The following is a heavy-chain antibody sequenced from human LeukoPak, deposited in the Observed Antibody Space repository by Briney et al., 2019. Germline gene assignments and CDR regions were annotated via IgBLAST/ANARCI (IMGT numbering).Heavy chain of an antibody. Sequence: XVKVSCKASGGTFSSYAISWVRQAPGQGLEWMGGIIPIFGTSNSPQKFRGRVTITTDESTSTAYMELSSLRSEDTAVYYCASQTWGIAAAGTADYWGQGTLVTVSS. V-gene: IGHV1-69*05. J-gene: IGHJ4*02. CDR1: GGTFSSYA. CDR3: ASQTWGIAAAGTADY. CDR2: IIPIFGTS. D-gene: IGHD6-13*01.